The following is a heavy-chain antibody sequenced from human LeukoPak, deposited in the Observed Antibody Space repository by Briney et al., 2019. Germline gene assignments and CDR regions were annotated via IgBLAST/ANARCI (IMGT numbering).Heavy chain of an antibody. Sequence: GASVKVSCKASGYTFTDYYLHWVRQAPGQGIEWMGWINPNSGGTNYAQKFQGRVTITRDTSISTAYMELSSLRSEDTAVYYCARGMRWDGDYGVYYHYYMDVWGKGATVTVS. CDR1: GYTFTDYY. CDR2: INPNSGGT. V-gene: IGHV1-2*02. J-gene: IGHJ6*03. CDR3: ARGMRWDGDYGVYYHYYMDV. D-gene: IGHD4-17*01.